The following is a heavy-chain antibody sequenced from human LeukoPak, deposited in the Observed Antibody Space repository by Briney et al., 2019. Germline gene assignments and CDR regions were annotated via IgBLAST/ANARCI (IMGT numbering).Heavy chain of an antibody. CDR2: INPGDSDT. CDR3: ARLTGDLPYGMDV. V-gene: IGHV5-51*01. J-gene: IGHJ6*02. D-gene: IGHD7-27*01. Sequence: GESLKISCKGSGYSFTTYWIGWVRQMPGKGLEWMGIINPGDSDTRYSPSFQGQVTISADKSINTASVQWSSLKASDTAMYYCARLTGDLPYGMDVWGQGTTVTVPS. CDR1: GYSFTTYW.